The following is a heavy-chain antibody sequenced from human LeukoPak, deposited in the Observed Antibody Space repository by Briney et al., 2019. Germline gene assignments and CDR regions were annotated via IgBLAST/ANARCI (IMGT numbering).Heavy chain of an antibody. CDR3: ARARVNYYGSGSYRWFDP. J-gene: IGHJ5*02. CDR1: GESFSGYY. V-gene: IGHV4-34*01. Sequence: PSETLSLTCAVYGESFSGYYWCWIRQPPGKGLEWIGEINHSGSTNYNPSLKSRVTISVDTSKNQFSLKLSSVTAADTAVYYCARARVNYYGSGSYRWFDPWGQGTLVTVSS. CDR2: INHSGST. D-gene: IGHD3-10*01.